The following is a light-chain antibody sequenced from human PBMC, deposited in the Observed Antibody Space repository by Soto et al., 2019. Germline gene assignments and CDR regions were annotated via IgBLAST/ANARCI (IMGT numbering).Light chain of an antibody. CDR2: EVS. CDR3: SSYTSSNTWV. J-gene: IGLJ3*02. Sequence: QSALTQPASVSGSPGQSITISCTGTSSDVGGYNYVSWYQQHPGKAPKLIIFEVSNRPSGFSNRFSGSKSGNTASLTISGLQAEDEADYYCSSYTSSNTWVFGGGTKL. V-gene: IGLV2-14*01. CDR1: SSDVGGYNY.